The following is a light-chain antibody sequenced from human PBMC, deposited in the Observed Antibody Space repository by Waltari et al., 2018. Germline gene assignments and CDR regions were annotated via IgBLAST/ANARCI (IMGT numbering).Light chain of an antibody. CDR2: AAT. CDR3: QQSYNTPYS. Sequence: DIQMTQSPSSLSASVGDRFTITCRASQTIKKFLNWYQQKPGKAPNLLIYAATNLQSGVPSRFSGSGSGTDFTLTISSLLREDFATYYCQQSYNTPYSFGRGTKLEIK. CDR1: QTIKKF. V-gene: IGKV1-39*01. J-gene: IGKJ2*03.